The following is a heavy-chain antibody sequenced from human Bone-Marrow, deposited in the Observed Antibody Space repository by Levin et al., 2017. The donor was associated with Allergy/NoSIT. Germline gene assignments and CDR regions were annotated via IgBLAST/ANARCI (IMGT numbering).Heavy chain of an antibody. CDR1: GDSISSDDYY. V-gene: IGHV4-30-4*01. CDR2: TFHSGSA. D-gene: IGHD6-6*01. CDR3: ARATYRSSSLDS. Sequence: LSQTLSLTCSVSGDSISSDDYYWTWVRQPPGKGLECIGYTFHSGSASYNPSLKSRLDFSFDASKKQFSLTLLSATAADTAVYYCARATYRSSSLDSWGQGTPVTVSS. J-gene: IGHJ4*02.